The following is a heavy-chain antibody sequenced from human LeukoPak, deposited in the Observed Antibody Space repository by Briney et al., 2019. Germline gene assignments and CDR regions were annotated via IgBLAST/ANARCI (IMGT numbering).Heavy chain of an antibody. J-gene: IGHJ6*03. CDR3: AKDRGYCSGGSCYDYYYYYMDV. Sequence: PGGSLRLSCAASGFTFSSYGMHWVRQAPGKGLEWVAFIRYDGSNKYYADSVKGRFTISRDNSKNTLYLQMNSLRAEDTAVYYCAKDRGYCSGGSCYDYYYYYMDVWGKGTTVTISS. CDR2: IRYDGSNK. CDR1: GFTFSSYG. D-gene: IGHD2-15*01. V-gene: IGHV3-30*02.